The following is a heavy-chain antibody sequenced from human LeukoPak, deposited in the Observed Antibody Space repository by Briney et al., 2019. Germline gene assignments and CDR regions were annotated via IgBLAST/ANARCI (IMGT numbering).Heavy chain of an antibody. CDR1: GFTFSSYA. J-gene: IGHJ4*02. CDR2: ISGSGGST. Sequence: GGSPRLSCAASGFTFSSYAMSWVRQAPGKGLEWVSAISGSGGSTYYADSVKGRFTISRDSSKNTLYLQMNSLRAEDTAVYYCAKDSRYSGSSSDYWGQGTLVTVSS. D-gene: IGHD1-26*01. CDR3: AKDSRYSGSSSDY. V-gene: IGHV3-23*01.